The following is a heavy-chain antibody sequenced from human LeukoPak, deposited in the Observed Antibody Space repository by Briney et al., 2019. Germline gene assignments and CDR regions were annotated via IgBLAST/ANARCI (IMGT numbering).Heavy chain of an antibody. CDR1: GFTFSNYW. Sequence: PGGSLRLSCAVSGFTFSNYWMHWVRQAPGKGLVWVARINSDGRSTSYGDSVKGRFTISRDNAKNTLYLQMNSLRAEDTAVYYCARVSDWNFNYWGQGTLVTVSS. CDR2: INSDGRST. V-gene: IGHV3-74*01. D-gene: IGHD3/OR15-3a*01. CDR3: ARVSDWNFNY. J-gene: IGHJ4*02.